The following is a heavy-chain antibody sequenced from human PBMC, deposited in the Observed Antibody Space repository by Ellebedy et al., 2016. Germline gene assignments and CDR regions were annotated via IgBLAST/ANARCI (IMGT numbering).Heavy chain of an antibody. CDR3: ARVLNSYGYLSAFNI. D-gene: IGHD5-18*01. V-gene: IGHV3-7*04. Sequence: GGSLRFSCAASGFTFSSYWMSWVRQAQGKGLEWVANINQAGSEKYYVDSVKGRFTISRDNAKNSMYLQMNSLRAEDTAVYFCARVLNSYGYLSAFNIWGQGTMVTVSP. CDR2: INQAGSEK. J-gene: IGHJ3*02. CDR1: GFTFSSYW.